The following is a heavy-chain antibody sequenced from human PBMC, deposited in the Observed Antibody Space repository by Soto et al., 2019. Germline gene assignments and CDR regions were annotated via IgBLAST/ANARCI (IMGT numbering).Heavy chain of an antibody. D-gene: IGHD6-25*01. CDR2: ISWNSGSI. CDR3: AASGPDDY. V-gene: IGHV3-9*01. Sequence: EVQLVESGGGLVQPGRSLRLSCAASGFTFDDYAMHWVRQAPGKGLEWVSGISWNSGSIGYADSVKGRFTISRDNAKNALYLQMNSLRAEDTALYYCAASGPDDYWGRGTLVTVSS. J-gene: IGHJ4*02. CDR1: GFTFDDYA.